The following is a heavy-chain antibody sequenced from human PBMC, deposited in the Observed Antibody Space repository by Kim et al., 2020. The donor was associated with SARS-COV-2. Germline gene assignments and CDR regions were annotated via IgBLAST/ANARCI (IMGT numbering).Heavy chain of an antibody. V-gene: IGHV3-9*01. J-gene: IGHJ4*02. Sequence: GGSLRLSCAASGFTFDDYAMHWVRQAPGKGLEWVSGISWNSGSIGYADSVKGRFTISRDNAKNSLYLQMNSLRAEDTALYYCAKTVAATGTLIDYWGQGT. CDR2: ISWNSGSI. D-gene: IGHD2-15*01. CDR1: GFTFDDYA. CDR3: AKTVAATGTLIDY.